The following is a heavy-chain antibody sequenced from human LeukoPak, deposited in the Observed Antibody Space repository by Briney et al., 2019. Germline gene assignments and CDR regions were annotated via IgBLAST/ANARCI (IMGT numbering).Heavy chain of an antibody. CDR1: GYSFTSYW. J-gene: IGHJ4*02. CDR2: IYPGDSDT. Sequence: GESLKISCKCSGYSFTSYWIGCGRAMGGKGLEWMGIIYPGDSDTRYSTAFQGHVTISADKSISTAYLQWSSLKASDNAMYYCARPQLNSAMAGGDYWGQGTLVTVSS. D-gene: IGHD1-26*01. CDR3: ARPQLNSAMAGGDY. V-gene: IGHV5-51*01.